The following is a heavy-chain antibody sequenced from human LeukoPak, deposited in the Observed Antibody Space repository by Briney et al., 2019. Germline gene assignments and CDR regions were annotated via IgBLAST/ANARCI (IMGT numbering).Heavy chain of an antibody. D-gene: IGHD3-10*01. V-gene: IGHV1-18*01. CDR2: ISAYNGNT. Sequence: GASVKVSCKASGYTFTSYGISWVRQAPGQGLEWMGWISAYNGNTNYAQKLQGRVTMTTDTSTSTAYMELRSLRSDDTAVYYCARDDLEWFGEGFSTMKFDYWGQGTLVTVSS. CDR1: GYTFTSYG. CDR3: ARDDLEWFGEGFSTMKFDY. J-gene: IGHJ4*02.